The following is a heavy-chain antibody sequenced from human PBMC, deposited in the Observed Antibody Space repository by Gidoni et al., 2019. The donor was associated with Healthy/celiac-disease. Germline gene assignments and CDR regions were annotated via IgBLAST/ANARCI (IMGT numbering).Heavy chain of an antibody. CDR1: GGSISSSSYY. Sequence: QLQLQESGPGLVKPSETLSLTCTVSGGSISSSSYYWGWIRQPPGKGLEWIGSIYYSGSTYYNPSLKSRVTISVDTSKNQFSLKLSSVTAADTAVYYCARLRIVVVAATHWYFDLWGRGTLVTVSS. V-gene: IGHV4-39*01. J-gene: IGHJ2*01. CDR3: ARLRIVVVAATHWYFDL. CDR2: IYYSGST. D-gene: IGHD2-15*01.